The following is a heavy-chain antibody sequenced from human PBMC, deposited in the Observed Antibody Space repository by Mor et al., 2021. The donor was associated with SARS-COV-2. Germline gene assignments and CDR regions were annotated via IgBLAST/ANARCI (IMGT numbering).Heavy chain of an antibody. D-gene: IGHD3-10*01. CDR3: ARHGYGSGRRPIRPFDY. J-gene: IGHJ4*02. Sequence: WIRPPPGKGLEWMGESNPSGRTNYNPSLKSRVTISVDTSKTQFSLKLTSVTAADTAVYFCARHGYGSGRRPIRPFDYWGQGTLVTVSS. CDR2: SNPSGRT. V-gene: IGHV4-34*01.